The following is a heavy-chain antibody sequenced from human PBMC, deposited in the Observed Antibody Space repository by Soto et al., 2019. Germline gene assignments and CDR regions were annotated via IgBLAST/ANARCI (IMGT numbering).Heavy chain of an antibody. CDR1: GFTFSSYT. CDR3: AKAGSAGSCYGY. V-gene: IGHV3-23*01. Sequence: EVQLLESGGGLVQPGGSLRLSCAASGFTFSSYTMGWVRQASGKGLAWVADISANGGSTFYADSVKGRFTISRNNSNNTLLLQMNSLRAEDTALYYCAKAGSAGSCYGYWGQGTLVTVSS. CDR2: ISANGGST. D-gene: IGHD2-15*01. J-gene: IGHJ4*02.